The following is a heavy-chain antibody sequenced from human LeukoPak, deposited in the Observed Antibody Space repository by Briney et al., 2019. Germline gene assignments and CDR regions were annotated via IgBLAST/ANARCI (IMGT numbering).Heavy chain of an antibody. J-gene: IGHJ6*02. CDR3: ARGSYCSGGNCYHYYGMDV. CDR2: FDPEDGGT. CDR1: GYTLTELS. Sequence: ASVKVSCKVSGYTLTELSMHWVRQAPGKGLEWMGGFDPEDGGTIYAQKFQGRVTMTEDTSTDTAYMELSSLRSEDTAVYYCARGSYCSGGNCYHYYGMDVWGQGTTVTVSS. V-gene: IGHV1-24*01. D-gene: IGHD2-15*01.